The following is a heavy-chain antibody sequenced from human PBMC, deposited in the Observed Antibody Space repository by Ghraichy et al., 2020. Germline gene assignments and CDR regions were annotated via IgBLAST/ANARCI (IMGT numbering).Heavy chain of an antibody. V-gene: IGHV3-21*01. CDR1: GFTFSSYS. CDR3: ARDPQDYGDPRRYNYYYYYGMDV. CDR2: ISSSSSYI. D-gene: IGHD4-17*01. J-gene: IGHJ6*02. Sequence: GGSLRLSCAASGFTFSSYSINWVRQAPGKGLEWVSSISSSSSYIYYADSVKGRFTISRDNAKNSLYLQMNSLRAEDTAVYYCARDPQDYGDPRRYNYYYYYGMDVWGQGTTVTVSS.